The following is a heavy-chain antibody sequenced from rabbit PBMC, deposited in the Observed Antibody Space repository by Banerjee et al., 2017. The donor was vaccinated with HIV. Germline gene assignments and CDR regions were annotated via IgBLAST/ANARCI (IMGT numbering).Heavy chain of an antibody. V-gene: IGHV1S45*01. CDR2: IYISSGDT. J-gene: IGHJ4*01. CDR3: ARGDAISSGAYDL. D-gene: IGHD1-1*01. Sequence: QEQLKETGGGLVQPGGSLTLSCKASGFDFSSYYMSWVRQAPGKGLEWIACIYISSGDTYYASWAKGRFTISKTSSTTVTLQMTSLTAADTATYFCARGDAISSGAYDLWGQGTLVTVS. CDR1: GFDFSSYYM.